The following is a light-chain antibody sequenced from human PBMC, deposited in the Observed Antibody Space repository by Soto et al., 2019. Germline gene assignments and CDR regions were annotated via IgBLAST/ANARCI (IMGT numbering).Light chain of an antibody. CDR2: AAA. V-gene: IGKV1-39*01. CDR3: QQANSFPLT. CDR1: QSIRAY. J-gene: IGKJ4*01. Sequence: DVQLYMSPSSLSASVGDRVTVPCRASQSIRAYLNWYQQKPGKAPKLLIYAAASLQSGVPSRFNGSGSGTDFTLTISSLQPEDFATYYCQQANSFPLTFGGGTKVDI.